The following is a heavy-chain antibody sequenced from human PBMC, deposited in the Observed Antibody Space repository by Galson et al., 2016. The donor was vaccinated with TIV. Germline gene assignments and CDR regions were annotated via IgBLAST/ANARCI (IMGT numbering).Heavy chain of an antibody. CDR2: TYPGNSET. D-gene: IGHD6-25*01. CDR3: ARHSASAFPSHFDV. V-gene: IGHV5-51*01. Sequence: KISCKGSGYNFASYWIGWVRQMPGKGLEWMGVTYPGNSETRYSPSFHGQVTISADKSIGTAFLQWGSLKASDTAVYYCARHSASAFPSHFDVWGQGTLVAVSP. J-gene: IGHJ4*02. CDR1: GYNFASYW.